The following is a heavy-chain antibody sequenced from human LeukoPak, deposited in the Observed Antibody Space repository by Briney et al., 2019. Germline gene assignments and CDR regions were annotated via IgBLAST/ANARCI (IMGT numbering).Heavy chain of an antibody. Sequence: SETLSLTCTVSGGSISSYFWSWIRQPAGKGLEWIGRIYTSGSTNYNASLKSRVSMSVDTSKNQFSLKLSSVTAADTAVFYCARENSGSYREFDYWGQGTLVTVSS. V-gene: IGHV4-4*07. CDR3: ARENSGSYREFDY. CDR2: IYTSGST. CDR1: GGSISSYF. J-gene: IGHJ4*02. D-gene: IGHD1-26*01.